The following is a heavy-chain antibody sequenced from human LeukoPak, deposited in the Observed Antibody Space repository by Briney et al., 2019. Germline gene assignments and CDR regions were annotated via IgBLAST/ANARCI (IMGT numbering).Heavy chain of an antibody. V-gene: IGHV3-74*01. Sequence: GGSLRLSCAASGFTFSSYWMHWVRQAPGKGLVWVSRINSDGSSTSYADSVKGRFTISRDNAKNTLYLQMNSLRAEDTAVYYCARGGQGGAYESPLNYYGLDVWGQGTTVTVFS. J-gene: IGHJ6*02. CDR1: GFTFSSYW. CDR2: INSDGSST. D-gene: IGHD4-17*01. CDR3: ARGGQGGAYESPLNYYGLDV.